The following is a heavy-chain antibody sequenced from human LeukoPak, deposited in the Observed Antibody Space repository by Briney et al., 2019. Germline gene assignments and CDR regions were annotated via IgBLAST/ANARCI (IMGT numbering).Heavy chain of an antibody. J-gene: IGHJ4*02. CDR1: GLTFDDHA. V-gene: IGHV3-43*02. CDR3: ATDASLRKGLDY. D-gene: IGHD4-17*01. Sequence: GGSLRLSCAASGLTFDDHAMHWVRQAPGKGLEGVSLISGNGGSTYYADSVKGRFTISRDNIKNSLYLQMNSLRTEDTALYYCATDASLRKGLDYWGQGTLVTVSS. CDR2: ISGNGGST.